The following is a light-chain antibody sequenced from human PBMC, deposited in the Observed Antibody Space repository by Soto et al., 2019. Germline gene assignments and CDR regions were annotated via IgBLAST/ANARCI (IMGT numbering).Light chain of an antibody. V-gene: IGKV3-20*01. CDR2: GAS. J-gene: IGKJ4*01. Sequence: EVVLTQSPGTLSLSPGERATLSCRVSQAVSSILLAWYQQKPGQAPRLLIYGASSRATGIPDRFSGSGSATDFTLTVSRLEPEDFAVYYCQQHGTSPIFGGGTKVEIK. CDR1: QAVSSIL. CDR3: QQHGTSPI.